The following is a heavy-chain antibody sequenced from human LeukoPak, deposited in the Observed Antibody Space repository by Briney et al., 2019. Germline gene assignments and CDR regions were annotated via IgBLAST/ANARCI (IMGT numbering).Heavy chain of an antibody. D-gene: IGHD2-15*01. CDR3: ARDGRYCSGGSCRLDY. V-gene: IGHV4-34*01. CDR2: INHSGST. CDR1: GGSFSGYY. J-gene: IGHJ4*02. Sequence: SETLSLTCAVYGGSFSGYYWTWIRQPPGKGLEWIGEINHSGSTNYNPSLKSRVTISVDTSKNQFSLKLSSVTAADTAVYYCARDGRYCSGGSCRLDYWGQGTLVTVSS.